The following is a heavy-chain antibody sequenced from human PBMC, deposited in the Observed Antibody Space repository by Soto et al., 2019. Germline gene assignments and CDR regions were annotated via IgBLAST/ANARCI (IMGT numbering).Heavy chain of an antibody. J-gene: IGHJ5*02. Sequence: SETLSLTCTVSGGSISSDDSYWSWIRQPPGKGLEWIGEINHSGSTNYNPSLKSRVTISVDXXKNQFSLKLSSVTAADTAVYYCARGGRPQRGYCTNGVCYKSYTWFDPWGQGTLVTVPS. CDR2: INHSGST. V-gene: IGHV4-34*01. CDR3: ARGGRPQRGYCTNGVCYKSYTWFDP. CDR1: GGSISSDDSY. D-gene: IGHD2-8*01.